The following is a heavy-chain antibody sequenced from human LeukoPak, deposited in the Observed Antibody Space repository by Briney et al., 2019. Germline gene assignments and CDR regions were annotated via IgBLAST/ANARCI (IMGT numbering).Heavy chain of an antibody. CDR1: GGSFSGYY. Sequence: KPSETLSLTCAVYGGSFSGYYWSWIRQPPGKGLEWIGEINHSGSTNYNPSLKSRVTISVDTSKNQFSLKLSSVTAADTAVYYCAGTYYYDSNSSFDYWGQGTLVTVSS. CDR3: AGTYYYDSNSSFDY. D-gene: IGHD3-22*01. CDR2: INHSGST. J-gene: IGHJ4*02. V-gene: IGHV4-34*01.